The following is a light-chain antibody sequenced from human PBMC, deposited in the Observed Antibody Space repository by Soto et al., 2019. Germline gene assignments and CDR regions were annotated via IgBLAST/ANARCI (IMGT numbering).Light chain of an antibody. CDR2: ASS. J-gene: IGKJ4*02. V-gene: IGKV1-12*01. CDR1: QGITSW. CDR3: QQYSSFTLT. Sequence: DIQMTQSPSFGSASVGDRVTITCRAIQGITSWLAWDQQKPGRAPKLLINASSSLESGVPSRFSGSGSGRDVALTISSLQTEDFATSICQQYSSFTLTVGGGTKVEIK.